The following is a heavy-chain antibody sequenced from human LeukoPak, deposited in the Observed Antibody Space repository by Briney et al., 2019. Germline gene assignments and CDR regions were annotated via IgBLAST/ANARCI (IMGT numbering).Heavy chain of an antibody. CDR1: GYTFINYY. CDR3: ARATPSFGRNIEKYFDY. Sequence: PPASVKVSCKASGYTFINYYMHWVRQAPGQGLEWMGIIDPSAGGTSYAQKFQGRVSMTRDMSTRTVYMELSSLRSEDTAVYYCARATPSFGRNIEKYFDYWGQGTLVTVSS. D-gene: IGHD1-26*01. V-gene: IGHV1-46*01. J-gene: IGHJ4*02. CDR2: IDPSAGGT.